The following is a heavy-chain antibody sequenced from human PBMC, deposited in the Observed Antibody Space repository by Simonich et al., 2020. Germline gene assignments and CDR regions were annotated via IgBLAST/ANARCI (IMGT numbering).Heavy chain of an antibody. Sequence: QVQLVQSGAEVKKPGASVKVSCKASGYTFTSYGISWVRQAPGQGLEWMGVISAYNGNTNYAKKLKGRVTMTTDTSTSTAYMELRSLRSDDTAVYYCARASRGTWWYYYFDYWGQGTLVTVSS. CDR3: ARASRGTWWYYYFDY. D-gene: IGHD2-15*01. J-gene: IGHJ4*02. CDR2: ISAYNGNT. V-gene: IGHV1-18*01. CDR1: GYTFTSYG.